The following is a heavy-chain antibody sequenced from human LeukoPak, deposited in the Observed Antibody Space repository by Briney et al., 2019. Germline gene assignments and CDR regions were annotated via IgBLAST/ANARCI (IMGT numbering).Heavy chain of an antibody. V-gene: IGHV3-21*01. J-gene: IGHJ4*02. Sequence: GGSLRLSCAASGFKFSSYWMHWVRQAPGKGLVWVSSISSSSSYIYYADSVKGRFTISRDNAKNSLYLQMNSLRAEDTAVYSCARDLSRGLFDYWGQGTLVTVSS. CDR2: ISSSSSYI. CDR1: GFKFSSYW. D-gene: IGHD2-15*01. CDR3: ARDLSRGLFDY.